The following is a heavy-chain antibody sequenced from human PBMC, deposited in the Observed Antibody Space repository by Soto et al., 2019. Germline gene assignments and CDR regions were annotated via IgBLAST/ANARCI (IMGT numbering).Heavy chain of an antibody. CDR2: LSGIGGST. Sequence: EVQLLESGGGLVQPGGSLRLSCAASGFTFSSYAMSWVRQAPGKRLEWVSALSGIGGSTYYADSVKGRFAISRDNSKTELYLQMNSLRAEDTAVCYCAKEASSASLGFEYYWGHGPLVTVSS. CDR1: GFTFSSYA. V-gene: IGHV3-23*01. D-gene: IGHD6-6*01. J-gene: IGHJ4*01. CDR3: AKEASSASLGFEYY.